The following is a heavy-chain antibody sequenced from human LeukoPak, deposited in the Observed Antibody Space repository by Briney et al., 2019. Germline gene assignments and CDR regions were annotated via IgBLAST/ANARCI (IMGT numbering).Heavy chain of an antibody. CDR1: GGSIISYY. V-gene: IGHV4-59*01. J-gene: IGHJ4*02. CDR3: ARRRGYSYGYIEY. Sequence: PSETLSLTCTVSGGSIISYYWSWIRQPPGKGLEWIGYIYYSGSTNYNPSLKSRVTISVDTSKNQFSLKLSSVTAADTAVYYCARRRGYSYGYIEYWGQGTLVTVSS. D-gene: IGHD5-18*01. CDR2: IYYSGST.